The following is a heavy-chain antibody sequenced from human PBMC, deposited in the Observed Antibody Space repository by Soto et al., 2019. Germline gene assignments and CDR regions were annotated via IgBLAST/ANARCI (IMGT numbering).Heavy chain of an antibody. CDR1: GYSISSGYY. Sequence: LSETLSLTCGVSGYSISSGYYWGWLRQPPGKGLEWIGSVYHSGTTYSNPSLKSRVTIWLDTSKNQFSLKLSSVTAADTAMYYCTRSLFSSSWFAGSWGQGILVTVSS. D-gene: IGHD6-13*01. CDR2: VYHSGTT. J-gene: IGHJ5*02. V-gene: IGHV4-38-2*01. CDR3: TRSLFSSSWFAGS.